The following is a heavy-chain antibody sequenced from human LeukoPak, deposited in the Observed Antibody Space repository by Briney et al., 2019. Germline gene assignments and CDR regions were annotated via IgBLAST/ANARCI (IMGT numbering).Heavy chain of an antibody. D-gene: IGHD3-22*01. V-gene: IGHV3-20*04. CDR2: INWDGSST. CDR1: GFTFDYYG. J-gene: IGHJ4*02. CDR3: ARGRYYDTSDFLDY. Sequence: PGGSLRLSCAASGFTFDYYGITWVRQAPGKGLEWVSGINWDGSSTDYADSVKGRFTISRDNAKNSLYLQMNSLRAEDTAFYYCARGRYYDTSDFLDYWGQGTLVTVPS.